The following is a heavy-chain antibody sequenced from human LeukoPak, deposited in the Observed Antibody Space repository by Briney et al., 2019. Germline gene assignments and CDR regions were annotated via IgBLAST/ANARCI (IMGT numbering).Heavy chain of an antibody. V-gene: IGHV3-66*01. Sequence: GGPLRLSCAASGFTVSSNYMSWVRQAPGKGLEWVSVIYSGGSTYYADSVKGRFTISRDNSKNTLYLQMNSLRAEDTAVYYCARGGLYYYDSSGYLDYWGQGTLDTVSS. J-gene: IGHJ4*02. D-gene: IGHD3-22*01. CDR1: GFTVSSNY. CDR2: IYSGGST. CDR3: ARGGLYYYDSSGYLDY.